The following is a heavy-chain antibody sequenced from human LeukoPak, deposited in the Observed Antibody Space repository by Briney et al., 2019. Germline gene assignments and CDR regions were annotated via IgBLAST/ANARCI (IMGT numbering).Heavy chain of an antibody. V-gene: IGHV3-21*01. CDR1: GFTFSSYS. J-gene: IGHJ4*02. CDR3: ARVFADRAIDY. CDR2: ISSSSSYI. Sequence: GGSLRLSCAASGFTFSSYSMNWVRQAPGKGLEWVSSISSSSSYIYYADSVKGRFTISRDNAKNSLYLQMNSLRAEDTAVYHCARVFADRAIDYWGQGTLVTVSS. D-gene: IGHD3-3*01.